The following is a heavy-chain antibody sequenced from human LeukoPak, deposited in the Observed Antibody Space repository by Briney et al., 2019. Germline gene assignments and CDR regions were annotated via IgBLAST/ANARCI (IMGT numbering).Heavy chain of an antibody. CDR1: GFTFRSYG. CDR2: ISSSSSTI. CDR3: ARPSEGTIFDYYMDV. J-gene: IGHJ6*03. Sequence: GGSLRLSCVASGFTFRSYGMNWVRQAPGKGLEWVSYISSSSSTIQYADSVKGRFTISRDNAKTSLYLQMNSLRAEDTAVYYCARPSEGTIFDYYMDVWGKGTTVTVSS. D-gene: IGHD3-3*01. V-gene: IGHV3-48*01.